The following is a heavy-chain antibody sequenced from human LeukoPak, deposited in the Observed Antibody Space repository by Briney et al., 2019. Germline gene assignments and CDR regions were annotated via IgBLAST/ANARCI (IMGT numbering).Heavy chain of an antibody. CDR1: GFTFSNYA. CDR3: AREGLLYYYDSSGSFDY. V-gene: IGHV3-30-3*01. J-gene: IGHJ4*02. Sequence: GGSLRLSCAASGFTFSNYAMHWVRQAPGKGLEWVAVISYDGSNKYYADSVKGRFTISRDNSKNTLYLQMNSLRAEDTAVYYCAREGLLYYYDSSGSFDYWGQGTLVTVSS. D-gene: IGHD3-22*01. CDR2: ISYDGSNK.